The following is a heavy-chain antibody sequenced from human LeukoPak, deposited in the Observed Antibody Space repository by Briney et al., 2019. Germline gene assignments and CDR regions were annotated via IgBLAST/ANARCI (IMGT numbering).Heavy chain of an antibody. CDR3: ARDNTYSSGTKD. Sequence: PGGSLRLSCAASGFTFSSYAMSWVRQAPGKGLEWVAVTSYDGIHKYYADSVKGRFTISRDTAKNTLYLQMNSLRPEDSAVYYCARDNTYSSGTKDWGQGTLVTVSS. V-gene: IGHV3-30-3*01. D-gene: IGHD3-10*01. CDR2: TSYDGIHK. CDR1: GFTFSSYA. J-gene: IGHJ4*02.